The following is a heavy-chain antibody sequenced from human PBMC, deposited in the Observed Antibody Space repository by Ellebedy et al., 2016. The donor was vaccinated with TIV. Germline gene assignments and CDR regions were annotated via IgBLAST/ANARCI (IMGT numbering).Heavy chain of an antibody. Sequence: PGGSLRLSCAASGFTFSSYEMNWVRQAPGKGLEWVSYISSSGSTIYYADSVKGRFTISRDNAKNSLYLQMNSLRAEDTAVYYCARDWTVRGVSQFDYWGQGTLVTVSS. V-gene: IGHV3-48*03. J-gene: IGHJ4*02. D-gene: IGHD3-10*01. CDR2: ISSSGSTI. CDR3: ARDWTVRGVSQFDY. CDR1: GFTFSSYE.